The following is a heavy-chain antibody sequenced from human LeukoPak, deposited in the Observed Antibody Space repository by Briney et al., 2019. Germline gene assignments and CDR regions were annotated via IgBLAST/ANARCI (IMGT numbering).Heavy chain of an antibody. J-gene: IGHJ4*02. CDR1: GVSISSYY. CDR3: ARDVAAGSSHFDY. V-gene: IGHV4-59*01. Sequence: SETLSLTCTVSGVSISSYYWSWIRQPPGKGLEWTGYIYYSGSTNYNPSLKSRVTISVDASKNQFSLKLSSVTAADTAVYYCARDVAAGSSHFDYWGQGTLVTVSS. CDR2: IYYSGST. D-gene: IGHD6-13*01.